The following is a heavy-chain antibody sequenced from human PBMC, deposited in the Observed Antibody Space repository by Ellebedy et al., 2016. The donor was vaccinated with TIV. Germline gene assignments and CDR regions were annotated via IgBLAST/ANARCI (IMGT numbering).Heavy chain of an antibody. CDR1: GFTFSTYA. CDR2: ISSDGNNK. CDR3: ARGENYYDRSGKGNWFDP. Sequence: PGGSLRLSCAASGFTFSTYAMHWVRQAPGKGLEWVAVISSDGNNKFYADSVKGRFTISRDISKNTLYLQMNSLRVEDTAVYYCARGENYYDRSGKGNWFDPWGQGTLVTVSS. V-gene: IGHV3-30-3*01. D-gene: IGHD3-22*01. J-gene: IGHJ5*02.